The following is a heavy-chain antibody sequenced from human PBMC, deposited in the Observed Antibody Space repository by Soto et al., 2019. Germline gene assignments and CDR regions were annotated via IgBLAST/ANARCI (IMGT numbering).Heavy chain of an antibody. V-gene: IGHV1-18*01. CDR3: ARDPQGITGTTGPLDY. CDR1: GYTFTSYG. CDR2: ISAYNGNT. D-gene: IGHD1-7*01. Sequence: VASVKVSCKASGYTFTSYGISWVRQAPGQGLEWMGWISAYNGNTNYAQKLQGRVTITADESTSTAYMDLSSLRSEDTAVYYCARDPQGITGTTGPLDYWGQGTLVTVSS. J-gene: IGHJ4*02.